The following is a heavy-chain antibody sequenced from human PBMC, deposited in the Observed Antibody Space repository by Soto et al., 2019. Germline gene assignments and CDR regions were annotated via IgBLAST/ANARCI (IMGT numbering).Heavy chain of an antibody. V-gene: IGHV1-69*06. CDR1: GGTLSDHG. CDR3: ARGVYGSGNYYTGPSAFDI. D-gene: IGHD3-10*01. J-gene: IGHJ3*02. Sequence: QVQLEQSGAEVKKPGSSVKISCKASGGTLSDHGVSWLRQAPGQGLEWVGGTIPVFNTAKYAPKFQGRVTTAADKSTNIAYMELGSLRSDDTPFYYCARGVYGSGNYYTGPSAFDIWGQGTLVFVSS. CDR2: TIPVFNTA.